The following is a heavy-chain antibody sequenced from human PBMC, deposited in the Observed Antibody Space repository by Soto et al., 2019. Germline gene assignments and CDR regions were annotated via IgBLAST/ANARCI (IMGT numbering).Heavy chain of an antibody. D-gene: IGHD6-6*01. Sequence: GGSLRHSCAASGFTFSSYGMHWVRQAPGKGLEWVAVIWYDGSNKYYADSVKGRFTISRDNSKNTLYLQMNSLRAEDTAVYYCARDQAPRYSSSSWYYYGMDVWGQGTTVTVSS. J-gene: IGHJ6*02. V-gene: IGHV3-33*01. CDR2: IWYDGSNK. CDR1: GFTFSSYG. CDR3: ARDQAPRYSSSSWYYYGMDV.